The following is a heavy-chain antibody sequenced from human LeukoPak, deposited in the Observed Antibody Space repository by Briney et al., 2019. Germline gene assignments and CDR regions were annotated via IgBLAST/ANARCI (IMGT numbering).Heavy chain of an antibody. CDR2: LSSSGRYT. V-gene: IGHV3-11*03. CDR3: ARHSEGPVNYAFDI. D-gene: IGHD2-2*01. CDR1: GFTFSTYA. J-gene: IGHJ3*02. Sequence: PGGSLRLSCAASGFTFSTYAMSWVRQAPGKGLEWVSNLSSSGRYTNYADSVRGRFTISRDNAKKSLYLQMNSLRAEDTAVYYCARHSEGPVNYAFDIWGQGTKVTVSS.